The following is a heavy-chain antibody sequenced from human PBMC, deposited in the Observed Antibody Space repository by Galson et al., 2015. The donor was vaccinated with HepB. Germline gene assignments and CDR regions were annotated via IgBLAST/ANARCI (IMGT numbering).Heavy chain of an antibody. CDR2: ISGSGGST. D-gene: IGHD3-16*02. CDR3: ATRLITFGGVIVSDY. CDR1: GFTFSSYA. V-gene: IGHV3-23*01. Sequence: SLRLSCAASGFTFSSYAMSWVRQAPGKGLEWVSAISGSGGSTYYADSVKGRFTISRDNSKNTLYLQMNSLRAEDTAVYYCATRLITFGGVIVSDYWGQGTLVTVSS. J-gene: IGHJ4*02.